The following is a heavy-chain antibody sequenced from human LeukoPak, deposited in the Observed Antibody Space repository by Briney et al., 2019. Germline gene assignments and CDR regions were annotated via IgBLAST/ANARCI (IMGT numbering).Heavy chain of an antibody. V-gene: IGHV3-30*03. CDR1: GFTFSSYG. CDR2: ISYDGSNK. D-gene: IGHD6-19*01. J-gene: IGHJ6*02. Sequence: GGSLRLSCAASGFTFSSYGMHWVRQAPGKGLEWVAVISYDGSNKYYADSVKGRFTISRDNSKNTLYLQMNSLRSEDTAVYYCARDGYPPLTAVAGTYETYYYYGMDVWGQGTTVTVSS. CDR3: ARDGYPPLTAVAGTYETYYYYGMDV.